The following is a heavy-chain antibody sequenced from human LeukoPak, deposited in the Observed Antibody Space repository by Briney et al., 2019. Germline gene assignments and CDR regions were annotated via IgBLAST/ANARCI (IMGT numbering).Heavy chain of an antibody. Sequence: GGSLRLSCAASGSNFSSYAMNWVRQAPGKGLEWVSGISGSGGSTYYADSVKGRFTISRDNSKNTLYLQINSLRAEDTAAYYCAKSYSSGPDAFDIWGQGTMVTVSS. J-gene: IGHJ3*02. CDR1: GSNFSSYA. V-gene: IGHV3-23*01. CDR3: AKSYSSGPDAFDI. CDR2: ISGSGGST. D-gene: IGHD6-19*01.